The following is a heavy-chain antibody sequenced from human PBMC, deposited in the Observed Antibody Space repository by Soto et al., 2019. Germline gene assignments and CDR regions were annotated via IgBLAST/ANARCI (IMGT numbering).Heavy chain of an antibody. CDR1: GGTFSSYA. V-gene: IGHV1-69*01. CDR2: IIPIFGTA. J-gene: IGHJ3*02. D-gene: IGHD3-22*01. CDR3: ASAHYYDSSGYQRGGAFDI. Sequence: QVQLVQSGAEVKKPGSSVKVSCKASGGTFSSYAISWVRQAPGQGLEWMGGIIPIFGTANYAQKFQGRVTITADESTSTAYMELSSLRSEDTAVYYCASAHYYDSSGYQRGGAFDIWGQGTMVTVSS.